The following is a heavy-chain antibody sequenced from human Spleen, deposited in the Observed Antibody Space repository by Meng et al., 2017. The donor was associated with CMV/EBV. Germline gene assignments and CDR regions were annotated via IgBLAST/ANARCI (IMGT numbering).Heavy chain of an antibody. D-gene: IGHD6-13*01. V-gene: IGHV1-69*05. J-gene: IGHJ6*02. CDR2: ILPVFTTV. Sequence: SVKVSCKASGGTFSSYAISWVRQAPGQGLEWMGEILPVFTTVNYAQKFQGRVTITTDESTSTAYMELSSLRSEDTAVYYCASSKQHSFLSSYGMDVWGQGTTVTVSS. CDR1: GGTFSSYA. CDR3: ASSKQHSFLSSYGMDV.